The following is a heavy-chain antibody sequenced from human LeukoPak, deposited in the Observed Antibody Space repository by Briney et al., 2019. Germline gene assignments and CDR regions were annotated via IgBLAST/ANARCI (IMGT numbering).Heavy chain of an antibody. J-gene: IGHJ4*02. CDR3: ARACSGGSCYSYTFDY. V-gene: IGHV4-61*01. Sequence: SETLSLTCIVSGGSVSSGSYYWSWIRQPPGKGLEWIGYIYYSGSTNYNPSLKSRVTISVDTSKNQFSLKLSSVTAADTAVYYCARACSGGSCYSYTFDYWGQGTLVTVSS. CDR1: GGSVSSGSYY. D-gene: IGHD2-15*01. CDR2: IYYSGST.